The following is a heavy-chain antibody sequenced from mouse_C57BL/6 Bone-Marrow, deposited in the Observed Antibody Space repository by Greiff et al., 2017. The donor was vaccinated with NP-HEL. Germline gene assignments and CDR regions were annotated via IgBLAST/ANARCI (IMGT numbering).Heavy chain of an antibody. CDR2: ISYSGST. CDR3: ARYHYSGSSYWYFDV. J-gene: IGHJ1*03. D-gene: IGHD1-1*01. V-gene: IGHV3-8*01. CDR1: GYSITSDY. Sequence: VQLKQSGPGLAKPSQTLSLTCSVTGYSITSDYWNWIRKFPGNKLEYMGYISYSGSTYYNLSLKSRISITRDTSKNQYYLQLNSVPTEDTATYDCARYHYSGSSYWYFDVWGTGTTVTVSS.